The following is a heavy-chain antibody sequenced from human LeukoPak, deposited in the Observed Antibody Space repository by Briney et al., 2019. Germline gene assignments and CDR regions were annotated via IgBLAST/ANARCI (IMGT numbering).Heavy chain of an antibody. CDR2: IKQDGSEK. D-gene: IGHD6-13*01. CDR3: ARASGLAAAVDFDY. CDR1: GFTFSSYW. Sequence: PGGSLRLSCAASGFTFSSYWMSWVRQAPGKGLEWVANIKQDGSEKYYVDSVKGRFTISRDNAKNSLYLQMNSLRAEDTAVYYCARASGLAAAVDFDYWGQGTLVTVSS. J-gene: IGHJ4*02. V-gene: IGHV3-7*01.